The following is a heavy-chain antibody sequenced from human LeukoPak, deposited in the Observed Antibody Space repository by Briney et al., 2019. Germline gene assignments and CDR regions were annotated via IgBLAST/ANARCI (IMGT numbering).Heavy chain of an antibody. CDR2: IYHSGST. CDR1: GGSISSSNW. Sequence: SGTLSLTCAVSGGSISSSNWWSWVRQPPGKGLEWIGEIYHSGSTNYNPSLKSRVTISVDKSRNQFSLKLSSVTAADTAVYYCARTGKRWLQFNHFDYWGQGTLVTVSS. V-gene: IGHV4-4*02. J-gene: IGHJ4*02. CDR3: ARTGKRWLQFNHFDY. D-gene: IGHD5-24*01.